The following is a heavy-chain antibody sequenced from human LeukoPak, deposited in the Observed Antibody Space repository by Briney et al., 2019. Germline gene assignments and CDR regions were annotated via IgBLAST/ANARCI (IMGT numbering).Heavy chain of an antibody. J-gene: IGHJ3*02. V-gene: IGHV1-69*05. CDR2: VIAIFGTP. Sequence: SVKVSCKASGGTFTSHAISWVRQAPGQGLEWMGGVIAIFGTPHYAQKFQGRVTITTDKFTGTVYMELSSLTSDDMALYYCASRGGYEGFDIWGQGTMVTVSS. CDR1: GGTFTSHA. CDR3: ASRGGYEGFDI. D-gene: IGHD3-22*01.